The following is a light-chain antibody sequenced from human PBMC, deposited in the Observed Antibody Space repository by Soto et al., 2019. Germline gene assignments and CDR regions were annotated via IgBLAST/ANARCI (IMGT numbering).Light chain of an antibody. CDR1: TGAVTSGHY. V-gene: IGLV7-46*01. Sequence: QTVVTQEPSLTVSPGGTVTLPCGSSTGAVTSGHYPYWFQQKPGQAPRTLIYDTSNKHSWTPARFSGSLLGGKAALTLSGAQPEDEAEYFCLLSYGGARPGRFGGGTNVTVL. J-gene: IGLJ2*01. CDR3: LLSYGGARPGR. CDR2: DTS.